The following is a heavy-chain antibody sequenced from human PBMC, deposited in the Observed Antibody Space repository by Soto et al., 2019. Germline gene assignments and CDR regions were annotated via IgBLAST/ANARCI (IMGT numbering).Heavy chain of an antibody. J-gene: IGHJ6*03. CDR3: ARESGGATATLDYSYFYMDV. D-gene: IGHD5-12*01. V-gene: IGHV1-2*02. Sequence: QVQLVQSGAEVRKPGASVTVSCRSSGDSFNDYYIHWVRQAPGQGFEWMGWINPNGGVTKYAQKFQGRVSMTRDTSSRTVYMQLSRLRSDDTAVYYCARESGGATATLDYSYFYMDVWGTGTTVTVSS. CDR1: GDSFNDYY. CDR2: INPNGGVT.